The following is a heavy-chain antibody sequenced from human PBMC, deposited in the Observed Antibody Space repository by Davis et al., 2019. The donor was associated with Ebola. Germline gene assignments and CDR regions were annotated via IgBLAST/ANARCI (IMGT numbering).Heavy chain of an antibody. J-gene: IGHJ3*02. CDR3: ARQSAYYFDSSGHDPFDI. CDR2: MSGRGGIT. D-gene: IGHD3-22*01. Sequence: GESLKISCAASGFTFSDYYMSWVRQVPAKGLEWVSSMSGRGGITDYADSVKGRFTIPRDNAKNSVFLQMNSLRVEDTAVYFCARQSAYYFDSSGHDPFDIWGHGTMVTVSS. CDR1: GFTFSDYY. V-gene: IGHV3-11*01.